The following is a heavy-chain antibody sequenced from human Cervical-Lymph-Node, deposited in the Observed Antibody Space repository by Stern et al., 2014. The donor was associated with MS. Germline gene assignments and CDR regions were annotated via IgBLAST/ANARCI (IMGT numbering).Heavy chain of an antibody. D-gene: IGHD4-17*01. V-gene: IGHV1-2*02. CDR1: GFTFTSCY. CDR2: INANSGGT. CDR3: ARDMSTVTTPYFDY. J-gene: IGHJ4*02. Sequence: VQLVESGAEVRRPWASVKVACKASGFTFTSCYMHWVRQAPGQGLEWMGWINANSGGTNAAQKFQGRVTMTRDTSISTVYMDLTGLTSDDTAIYYCARDMSTVTTPYFDYWGQGTLVTVPS.